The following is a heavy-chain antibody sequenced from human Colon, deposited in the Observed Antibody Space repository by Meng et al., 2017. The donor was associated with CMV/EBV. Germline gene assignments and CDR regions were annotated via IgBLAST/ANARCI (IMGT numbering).Heavy chain of an antibody. CDR2: IGTAGDT. J-gene: IGHJ4*02. Sequence: GGSLRLSCAASGFTFSSYDMHWVRQPIGKGLEWVSAIGTAGDTYYPASVKGRFTISREDAKNSLYLQMNSLRAGDTAVYYCARRRKIFDYMSYSLDYWGQGALVTVSS. CDR1: GFTFSSYD. CDR3: ARRRKIFDYMSYSLDY. V-gene: IGHV3-13*01. D-gene: IGHD3-10*01.